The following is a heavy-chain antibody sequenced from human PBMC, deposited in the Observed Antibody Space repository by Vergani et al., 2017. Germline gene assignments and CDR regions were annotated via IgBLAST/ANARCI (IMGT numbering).Heavy chain of an antibody. D-gene: IGHD3-3*01. V-gene: IGHV1-18*01. CDR1: RYPFSRYG. CDR3: SRGGFYTSRNDFKFYGLGV. Sequence: QAQLVQSGAEVKKPGASVRVSCKASRYPFSRYGISWVRQAPGQGLEWMGWISAYSGATRYARSLQGRVTMTTDASTNTAYMSLRSLRSDDTAIYYCSRGGFYTSRNDFKFYGLGVWGQGTTVTVTS. CDR2: ISAYSGAT. J-gene: IGHJ6*02.